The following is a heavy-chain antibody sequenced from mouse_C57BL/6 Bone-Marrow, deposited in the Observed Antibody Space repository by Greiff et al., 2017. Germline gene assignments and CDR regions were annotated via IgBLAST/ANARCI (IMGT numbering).Heavy chain of an antibody. V-gene: IGHV1-64*01. J-gene: IGHJ4*01. CDR1: GYTFTNYW. D-gene: IGHD2-4*01. Sequence: QVQLQQPGAELVKPGASVKLSCKASGYTFTNYWMHWVKQRPGQGLEWIGMIHPNGGSPDYNEKFKSEATLSVDKSSRTAYMELSSLTSEDSAVYYCARSYDYDVYTMDYWGQGTSVTVSS. CDR3: ARSYDYDVYTMDY. CDR2: IHPNGGSP.